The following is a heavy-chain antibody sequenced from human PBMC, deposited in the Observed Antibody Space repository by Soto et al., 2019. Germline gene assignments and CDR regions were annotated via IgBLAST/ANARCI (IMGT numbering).Heavy chain of an antibody. D-gene: IGHD2-15*01. CDR3: ARQSGYCSGGSCYSPNYYYYYGMDV. J-gene: IGHJ6*02. CDR1: GYSFTSYW. V-gene: IGHV5-51*01. CDR2: IYPGDPDT. Sequence: GESLKISCKGSGYSFTSYWIGWVRQMPGKGLEWMGIIYPGDPDTRYSPSFQGQVTISADKSISTAYLQWSSLKASDTAMYYCARQSGYCSGGSCYSPNYYYYYGMDVWGQGTTVTVSS.